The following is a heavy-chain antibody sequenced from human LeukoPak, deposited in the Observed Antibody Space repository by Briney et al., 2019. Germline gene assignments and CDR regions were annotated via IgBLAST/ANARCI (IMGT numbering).Heavy chain of an antibody. J-gene: IGHJ4*02. V-gene: IGHV3-7*01. CDR3: ARAGSFSSSYGISWDY. CDR1: GFTLSNAW. CDR2: TKQDESEK. Sequence: GGSLRLSCAASGFTLSNAWMSWVRQAPGKGLEWVANTKQDESEKYYVDSVKGRFTISRDNAKNSLFLQMNSLRAEDTAVYYCARAGSFSSSYGISWDYWGQGALVAVSS. D-gene: IGHD2-15*01.